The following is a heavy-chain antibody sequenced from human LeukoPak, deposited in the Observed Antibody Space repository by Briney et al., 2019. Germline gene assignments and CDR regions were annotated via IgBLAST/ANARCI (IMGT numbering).Heavy chain of an antibody. J-gene: IGHJ4*02. CDR1: GFTFSSYD. CDR3: ARESGTPGGYHFDL. V-gene: IGHV3-13*04. CDR2: VGTAGYT. D-gene: IGHD3-3*01. Sequence: PGGSLRLSCAASGFTFSSYDMHWVRQATGGGLEWVSAVGTAGYTFYPDSVKGRFTISRENAKNSFYLQMNSLRAGDTAVYYCARESGTPGGYHFDLWGQGTLVTVSS.